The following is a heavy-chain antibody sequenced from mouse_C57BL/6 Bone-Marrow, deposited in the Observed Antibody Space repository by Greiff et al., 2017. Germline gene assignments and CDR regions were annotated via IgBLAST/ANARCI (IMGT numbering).Heavy chain of an antibody. D-gene: IGHD1-1*02. CDR2: IDPSDSET. J-gene: IGHJ3*01. CDR3: ARSRWAWFAY. V-gene: IGHV1-52*01. Sequence: QVQLPPPFSSLFLPFSSFPLSFPSSFYTFTIYWIHWLKQRPIQGLEWIGNIDPSDSETHYNQKFKDKATLTVDKSSSTAYMQLSSLTSEDSAVYYCARSRWAWFAYWGQGTLVTVSA. CDR1: FYTFTIYW.